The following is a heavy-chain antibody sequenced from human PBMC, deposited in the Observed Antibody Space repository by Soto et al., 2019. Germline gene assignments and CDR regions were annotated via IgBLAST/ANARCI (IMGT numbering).Heavy chain of an antibody. J-gene: IGHJ6*02. CDR2: ISYDGSNK. Sequence: GGSLRLSCAASGFTFSSYGMHWVRQAPGKGLEWVAVISYDGSNKYYADSVKGRFTISRDNSKNTLYLQMNSLRAEDTAVYYCAKDLKGSGSYWKYGMDVWGQGTTVTVSS. CDR3: AKDLKGSGSYWKYGMDV. CDR1: GFTFSSYG. D-gene: IGHD3-10*01. V-gene: IGHV3-30*18.